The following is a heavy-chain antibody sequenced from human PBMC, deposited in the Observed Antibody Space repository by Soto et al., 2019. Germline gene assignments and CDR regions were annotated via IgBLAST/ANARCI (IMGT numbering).Heavy chain of an antibody. D-gene: IGHD5-18*01. CDR3: AREVADTAIEYYYYGMDV. Sequence: QVQLQESGPGLVKPSETLSLTCTVSGGSVSSGSYYWSWIRQPPGKGLEWIGYIYYSGSTNYNPSLQSRVTISVDTSKNQFSLKLSSVTAADTAVYYCAREVADTAIEYYYYGMDVWGQGTTVTVSS. J-gene: IGHJ6*02. CDR1: GGSVSSGSYY. V-gene: IGHV4-61*01. CDR2: IYYSGST.